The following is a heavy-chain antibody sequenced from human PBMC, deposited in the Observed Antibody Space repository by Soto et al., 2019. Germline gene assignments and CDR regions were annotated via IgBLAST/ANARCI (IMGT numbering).Heavy chain of an antibody. D-gene: IGHD2-2*01. V-gene: IGHV4-31*03. CDR2: IYYSGST. CDR3: ASWARSDCSSTSCYAGGWFDP. J-gene: IGHJ5*02. CDR1: GGSISSGGYY. Sequence: SETLSLTCTVSGGSISSGGYYWSWIRQHPGKGLEWIGYIYYSGSTYYNPSLKSRVTISVDTSKNQFSLKLSSVTAADTAVYYCASWARSDCSSTSCYAGGWFDPWGQGTLVTVSS.